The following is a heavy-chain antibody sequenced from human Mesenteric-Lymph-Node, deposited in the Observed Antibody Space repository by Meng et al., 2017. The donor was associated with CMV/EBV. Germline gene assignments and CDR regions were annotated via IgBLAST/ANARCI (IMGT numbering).Heavy chain of an antibody. V-gene: IGHV4-34*01. D-gene: IGHD3-3*01. Sequence: SQTLSLTCAVYGGSFSGYYWSWIRQPPGKGLEWIGEINHSGSTNYNPSLKSRVTISVDTSKNQFSLNLRSVTAADTAVYYCARGLGRPFYDLSTDYWGQGTLVTVSS. CDR3: ARGLGRPFYDLSTDY. J-gene: IGHJ4*02. CDR1: GGSFSGYY. CDR2: INHSGST.